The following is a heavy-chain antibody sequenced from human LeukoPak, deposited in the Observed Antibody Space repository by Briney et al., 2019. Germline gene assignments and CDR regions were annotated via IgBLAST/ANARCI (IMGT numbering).Heavy chain of an antibody. CDR3: ARAGPIRYCSGGSCCSTFDY. J-gene: IGHJ4*02. Sequence: PSQTLSLTCTVSGGSISSGGYYWSWIRQHPGKGLEWIGYLYYSGSTYYNPSLKSRVTISVDTSKNQFSLKLSSVTAADTAVYYCARAGPIRYCSGGSCCSTFDYWGQGTPVTVS. V-gene: IGHV4-31*03. CDR2: LYYSGST. D-gene: IGHD2-15*01. CDR1: GGSISSGGYY.